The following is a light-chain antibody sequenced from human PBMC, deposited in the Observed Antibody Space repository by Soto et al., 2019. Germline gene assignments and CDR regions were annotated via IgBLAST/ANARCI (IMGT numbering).Light chain of an antibody. CDR2: EVN. Sequence: QSALTQPASVSGSPGQSITISCTGTRSDVGGYNYVSWYQQHPGKAPKLVIFEVNNRPSGVSNRFSGSKSGNTASLTISGLQAEDEADYYCSSFTSTNTWVFGGGTKLTVL. CDR1: RSDVGGYNY. CDR3: SSFTSTNTWV. J-gene: IGLJ3*02. V-gene: IGLV2-14*01.